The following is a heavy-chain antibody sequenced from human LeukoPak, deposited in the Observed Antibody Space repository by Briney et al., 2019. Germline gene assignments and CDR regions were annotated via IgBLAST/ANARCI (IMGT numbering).Heavy chain of an antibody. J-gene: IGHJ6*02. CDR1: GFTFSSYA. CDR2: ISYDGSNK. Sequence: GGSLRLSCAASGFTFSSYAMHWVRRAPGKGLEWVAVISYDGSNKYYADSVKGRFTISRDNSKNTLYLQMNSLRAEDTAVYYCARDCLMGYCSGGSCYSDYYGMDVWGQGTTVTVSS. CDR3: ARDCLMGYCSGGSCYSDYYGMDV. V-gene: IGHV3-30-3*01. D-gene: IGHD2-15*01.